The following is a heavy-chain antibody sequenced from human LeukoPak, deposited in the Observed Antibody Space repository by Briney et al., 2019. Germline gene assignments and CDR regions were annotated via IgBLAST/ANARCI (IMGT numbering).Heavy chain of an antibody. J-gene: IGHJ4*02. V-gene: IGHV4-59*01. Sequence: SETLSLTCTVSGGSISSYYWSWIRQPPGKGLEWIGYIYYSGSTNYNPSLKSRVTISVDTSKNQFSLKLSSVTAADTAVYYRAREIDPWIGAYYFDYWGQGTLVTVSS. D-gene: IGHD3-16*01. CDR1: GGSISSYY. CDR3: AREIDPWIGAYYFDY. CDR2: IYYSGST.